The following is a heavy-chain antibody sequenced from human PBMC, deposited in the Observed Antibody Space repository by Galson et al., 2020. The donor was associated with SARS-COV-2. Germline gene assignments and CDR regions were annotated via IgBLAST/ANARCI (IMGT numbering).Heavy chain of an antibody. CDR3: ARGTVVVADNYYFYGMDV. Sequence: SQTLSLTCAVYGGSFSGYYWSWIRQPPGKGLEWIGEINHSGSTNYNPSLKSRVTILVDTSKNQFSLKLRSVTAADTAVYYCARGTVVVADNYYFYGMDVWGQGTTVTVS. CDR2: INHSGST. CDR1: GGSFSGYY. D-gene: IGHD2-15*01. J-gene: IGHJ6*02. V-gene: IGHV4-34*01.